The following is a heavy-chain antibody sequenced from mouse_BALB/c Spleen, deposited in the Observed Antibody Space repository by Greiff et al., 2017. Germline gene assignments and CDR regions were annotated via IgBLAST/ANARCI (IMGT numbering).Heavy chain of an antibody. CDR1: GYTFTSYW. V-gene: IGHV1-5*01. J-gene: IGHJ4*01. Sequence: VQLQQSGTVLARPGASVKMSCKASGYTFTSYWMHWVKQRPGQGLEWIGAIYPGNSDTSYNQKFKGKAKLTAVTSTSTAYMELSSLTNEDSAVYYCTREYGYVRSYYAMDYWGQGTSVTVSS. D-gene: IGHD1-2*01. CDR3: TREYGYVRSYYAMDY. CDR2: IYPGNSDT.